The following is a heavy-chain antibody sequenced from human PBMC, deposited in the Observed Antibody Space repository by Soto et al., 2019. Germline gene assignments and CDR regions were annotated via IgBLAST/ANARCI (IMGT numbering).Heavy chain of an antibody. D-gene: IGHD2-2*01. J-gene: IGHJ4*02. CDR3: ARVPYCSSSSCYSYFDS. V-gene: IGHV3-74*01. Sequence: EVQLVESGGGLVQPGGSLRLSCAASGFTLSNYWMHWARQAPGKGLVWVSRISSDGSSTNYADSVKGRFTISRDNAKNTLHRQMNSLRAEDTAVYYCARVPYCSSSSCYSYFDSWGQGTLVTVSS. CDR2: ISSDGSST. CDR1: GFTLSNYW.